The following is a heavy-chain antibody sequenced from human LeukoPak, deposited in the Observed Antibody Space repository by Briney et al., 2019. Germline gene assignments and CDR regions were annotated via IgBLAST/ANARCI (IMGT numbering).Heavy chain of an antibody. D-gene: IGHD5-24*01. J-gene: IGHJ4*02. Sequence: SETLSLTCTVSGGSINSHSYYWGWVRQPPGKGLEWIGSVYYDGTSYSNPSLKSRAAVFVDTSRDQFSLDLSFVTAADTALYYCVRHISTNTGYFDSCGQGTLVSVSS. CDR3: VRHISTNTGYFDS. V-gene: IGHV4-39*01. CDR2: VYYDGTS. CDR1: GGSINSHSYY.